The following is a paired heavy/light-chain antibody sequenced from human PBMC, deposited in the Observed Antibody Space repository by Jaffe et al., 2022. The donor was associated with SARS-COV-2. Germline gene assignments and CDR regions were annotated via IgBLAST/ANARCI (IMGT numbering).Heavy chain of an antibody. V-gene: IGHV3-48*02. D-gene: IGHD3-10*01. CDR2: ITGGSSTI. Sequence: EVQLVESGGGLVQPGGSLRLSCAASGFTFSSYSVNWVRQAPGKGLEWVSYITGGSSTIYYADSVKGRFTISRDNAKNSLYLQMNSLRDEDTAVYYCARGRGYYGMDVWGQGTTVTVSS. CDR1: GFTFSSYS. J-gene: IGHJ6*02. CDR3: ARGRGYYGMDV.
Light chain of an antibody. CDR3: QQYGGSPPWT. CDR1: QSVSSSY. V-gene: IGKV3-20*01. Sequence: EIVLTQSPGTLSLSPGERATLSCRASQSVSSSYLAWYQQKPGQAPRLLIYGASSRAAGIPDRFSASGSGTDFTLTISRLEPEDFALYYCQQYGGSPPWTFGRGTKVEIK. J-gene: IGKJ1*01. CDR2: GAS.